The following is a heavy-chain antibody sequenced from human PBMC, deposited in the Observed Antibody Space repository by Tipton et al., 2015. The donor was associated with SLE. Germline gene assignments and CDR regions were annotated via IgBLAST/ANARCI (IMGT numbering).Heavy chain of an antibody. CDR2: IYDSGTT. J-gene: IGHJ6*02. CDR3: ARAEDPRYYYGMDV. V-gene: IGHV4-59*11. CDR1: GDSIGTHY. Sequence: TLSLTCNVSGDSIGTHYWSWIRQPPGKGLEWIGSIYDSGTTKYSPSLKGRVTISVDTSRNQFSLRLTSVTAADTAVYYCARAEDPRYYYGMDVWGQGTTVTVSS.